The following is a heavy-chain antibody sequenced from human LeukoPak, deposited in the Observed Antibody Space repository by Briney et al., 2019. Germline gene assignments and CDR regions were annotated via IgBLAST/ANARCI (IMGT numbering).Heavy chain of an antibody. Sequence: ASVKVSCKASGGTFSSYAISWVRQAPGQGLEWMGIINPSGGSTSYAQKFQGRVTMTRDTSTSTVYMELSSLRSEDTAVYYCARSKWELLPYYFDYWGQGTLVTVSS. V-gene: IGHV1-46*01. CDR3: ARSKWELLPYYFDY. CDR1: GGTFSSYA. CDR2: INPSGGST. J-gene: IGHJ4*02. D-gene: IGHD1-26*01.